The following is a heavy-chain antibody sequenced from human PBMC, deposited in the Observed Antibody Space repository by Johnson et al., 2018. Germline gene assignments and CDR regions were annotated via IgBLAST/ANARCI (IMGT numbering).Heavy chain of an antibody. Sequence: VQLVQSGGGLVQPGGSLKLSCAASGFTFSGSAIHWVRQASGKGLEWVGRIRSKANNCATTYVASVKGRFTISRDDSKNTAYLQMNSLKIEDTAVYYFTRVSRIKKYYYYYRDVGGKGTTVTVSS. CDR3: TRVSRIKKYYYYYRDV. CDR2: IRSKANNCAT. V-gene: IGHV3-73*01. CDR1: GFTFSGSA. D-gene: IGHD1-14*01. J-gene: IGHJ6*03.